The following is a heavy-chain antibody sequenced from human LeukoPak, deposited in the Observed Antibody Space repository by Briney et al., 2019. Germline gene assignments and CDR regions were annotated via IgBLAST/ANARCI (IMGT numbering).Heavy chain of an antibody. Sequence: GGTLRLSCAASGFTFSSYEMNWVRQAPGKGLEWVSYISSSGSTIYYADSVKGRFTISRDNAKNSLYLQMNSLRAEDTAVYYCARRLRRNYFDYWGQGTLVTVSS. CDR1: GFTFSSYE. J-gene: IGHJ4*02. CDR3: ARRLRRNYFDY. CDR2: ISSSGSTI. D-gene: IGHD4-17*01. V-gene: IGHV3-48*03.